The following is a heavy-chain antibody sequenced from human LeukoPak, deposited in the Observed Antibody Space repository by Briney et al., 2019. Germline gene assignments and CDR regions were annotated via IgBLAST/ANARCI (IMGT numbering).Heavy chain of an antibody. J-gene: IGHJ4*02. D-gene: IGHD3-3*01. CDR1: GGSISSYY. Sequence: SETLSLTCTVSGGSISSYYWSWIRQPPGKGLEWIGYIYYSVTTKYNPSLNSRVTISVDTSKNQFSLKLSSVTAADTAVYYCARFAHLSGYSDYWGQGALVTVSS. CDR2: IYYSVTT. V-gene: IGHV4-59*01. CDR3: ARFAHLSGYSDY.